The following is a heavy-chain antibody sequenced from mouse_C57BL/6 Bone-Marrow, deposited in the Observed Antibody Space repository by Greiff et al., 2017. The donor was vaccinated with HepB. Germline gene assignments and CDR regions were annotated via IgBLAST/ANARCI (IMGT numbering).Heavy chain of an antibody. J-gene: IGHJ4*01. CDR3: ARGDYDDLYYAMDY. V-gene: IGHV1-82*01. D-gene: IGHD2-4*01. CDR1: GYAFSSSW. Sequence: VQLQESGPELVKPGASVKISCKASGYAFSSSWMNWVKQRPGKGLEWIGRIYPGDGDTNYNGKFKGKATLTADKSSSTAYMQLSSLTSEDSAVYFCARGDYDDLYYAMDYWGQGTSVTVSS. CDR2: IYPGDGDT.